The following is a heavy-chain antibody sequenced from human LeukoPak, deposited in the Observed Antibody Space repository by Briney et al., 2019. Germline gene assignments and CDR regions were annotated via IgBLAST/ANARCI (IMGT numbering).Heavy chain of an antibody. V-gene: IGHV4-34*01. J-gene: IGHJ5*02. D-gene: IGHD6-6*01. CDR1: GGSFSGYY. CDR2: INHSGST. CDR3: ARASYSSSPNNWFDP. Sequence: SETLSLTCAVYGGSFSGYYWSWIRQPPGKGLEWIGEINHSGSTNYNPSLKSRVTISVDTSKNQFSLKLSSVTAADTAVYYCARASYSSSPNNWFDPWGQGTLVTVSS.